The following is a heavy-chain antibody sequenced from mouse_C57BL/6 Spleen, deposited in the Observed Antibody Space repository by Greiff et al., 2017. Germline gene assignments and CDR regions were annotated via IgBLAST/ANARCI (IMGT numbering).Heavy chain of an antibody. D-gene: IGHD1-1*01. J-gene: IGHJ4*01. V-gene: IGHV1-61*01. CDR1: GYTFTSYW. CDR2: IYPSDSGT. Sequence: QVQLQQPGAELVRPGSSVKLSCKASGYTFTSYWMDWVKQRPGQGLEWIGNIYPSDSGTHYNQKFKDKATLTVDKSSSTAYMQLSSLTSEDSADYYCARGVAVAEYYAMNYGVKEPLSPSPQ. CDR3: ARGVAVAEYYAMNY.